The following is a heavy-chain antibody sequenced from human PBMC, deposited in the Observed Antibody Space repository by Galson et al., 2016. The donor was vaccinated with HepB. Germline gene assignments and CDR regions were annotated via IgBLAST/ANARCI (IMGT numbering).Heavy chain of an antibody. J-gene: IGHJ5*02. Sequence: PALVKPTQTLTLTCTVSGFSLSNARMGVSWIRQPPGKALEWLAHIFSNDEKSYSTSLKSRLTISKDTSKSQVVLTMTNMDPVDTATYYCARILQSMATNWFDPWGQGTLVTVSS. V-gene: IGHV2-26*01. CDR2: IFSNDEK. CDR3: ARILQSMATNWFDP. D-gene: IGHD5-24*01. CDR1: GFSLSNARMG.